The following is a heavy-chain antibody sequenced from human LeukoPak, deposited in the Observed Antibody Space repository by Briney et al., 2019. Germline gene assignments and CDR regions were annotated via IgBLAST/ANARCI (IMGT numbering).Heavy chain of an antibody. Sequence: SETLSLTCTVSSYSISSGYYWGWIRQPPGKGLEWIGSIYYSGSTYYNPSLKSRVTISVDTSKNQFSLKLSSVTAADTAVYYCARQDYYGSGSYGTPDAFDIWGQGTMVTVSS. D-gene: IGHD3-10*01. V-gene: IGHV4-38-2*02. CDR1: SYSISSGYY. J-gene: IGHJ3*02. CDR3: ARQDYYGSGSYGTPDAFDI. CDR2: IYYSGST.